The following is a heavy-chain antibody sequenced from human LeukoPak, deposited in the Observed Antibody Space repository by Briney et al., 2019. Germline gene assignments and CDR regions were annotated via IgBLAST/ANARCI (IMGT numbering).Heavy chain of an antibody. Sequence: KPGESLRMSCKGSGYIFTSYWISWVCQMPGKGLEWMGRIDPSDSYTNYSPSFQGHVTISADKSISTAYLQWSSLKASDTAMYYCAKQGGPGNAMDVWGQGTTVTVSS. CDR2: IDPSDSYT. CDR1: GYIFTSYW. CDR3: AKQGGPGNAMDV. J-gene: IGHJ6*02. V-gene: IGHV5-10-1*01. D-gene: IGHD1-26*01.